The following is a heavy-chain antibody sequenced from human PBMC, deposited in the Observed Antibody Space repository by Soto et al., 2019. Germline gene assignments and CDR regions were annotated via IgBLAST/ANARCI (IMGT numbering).Heavy chain of an antibody. J-gene: IGHJ6*02. CDR3: ARDRSIFGGFGYYGMDV. Sequence: SVKVSCKASGGTFSSYAISWVRQAPGQGLEWMGGIIPIFGTANYAQKFQGRVTITADESTSTAYMELSSLRSEDTAVYYCARDRSIFGGFGYYGMDVWGQGTTVTV. CDR1: GGTFSSYA. V-gene: IGHV1-69*13. CDR2: IIPIFGTA. D-gene: IGHD3-3*01.